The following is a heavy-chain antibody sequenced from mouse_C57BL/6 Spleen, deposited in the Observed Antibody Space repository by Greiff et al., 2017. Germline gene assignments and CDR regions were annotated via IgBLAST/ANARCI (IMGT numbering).Heavy chain of an antibody. CDR2: IDPETGGT. Sequence: QVQLQQSGAELVRPGASVTLSCKASGYTFTDYEMHWVKQTPVHGLEWIGAIDPETGGTAYNEKFKGKATLTADKSSSTAYMELRSLTSEDSAVCYCTGELGASDYWGQGTTLTVSS. CDR1: GYTFTDYE. D-gene: IGHD4-1*01. V-gene: IGHV1-15*01. CDR3: TGELGASDY. J-gene: IGHJ2*01.